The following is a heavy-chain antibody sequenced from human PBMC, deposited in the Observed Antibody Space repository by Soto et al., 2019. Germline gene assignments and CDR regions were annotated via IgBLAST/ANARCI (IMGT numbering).Heavy chain of an antibody. CDR3: ARLRLRLSFGI. CDR1: GGSISSSSYY. J-gene: IGHJ3*02. Sequence: PSETLSLTCTVSGGSISSSSYYWGWIRQPPGKGLEWIGSIYYSGSTYYNPSLKSRVTISVDTSKNQFSLKLSSVTAADTAVYYCARLRLRLSFGIWGQGTMVTVSS. D-gene: IGHD5-12*01. CDR2: IYYSGST. V-gene: IGHV4-39*01.